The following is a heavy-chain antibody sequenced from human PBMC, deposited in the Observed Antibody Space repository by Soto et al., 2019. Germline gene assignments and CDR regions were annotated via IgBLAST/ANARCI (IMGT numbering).Heavy chain of an antibody. V-gene: IGHV4-38-2*01. CDR1: GYSISSGYY. CDR3: ARDCTSTTCYLYYYGMDV. CDR2: IYHSGST. Sequence: SETLSLTCAVSGYSISSGYYWGWIRQPPGKGLEWIGSIYHSGSTYYNPSLKSRVTISVDTSKNQFSLKLSSVTAADTAVYYCARDCTSTTCYLYYYGMDVWGQGTTVTVSS. J-gene: IGHJ6*02. D-gene: IGHD2-2*01.